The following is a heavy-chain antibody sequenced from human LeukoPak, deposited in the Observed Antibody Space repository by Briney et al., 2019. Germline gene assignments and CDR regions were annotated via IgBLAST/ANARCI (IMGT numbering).Heavy chain of an antibody. D-gene: IGHD5-24*01. CDR3: TRSRDGYNLGPSFDY. J-gene: IGHJ4*02. CDR1: GFTFSNYV. Sequence: GGSLRLSCAASGFTFSNYVMGWVRQPPGEGLQCVSVISGSGITTYYARSVKGRFTISRDESKNTLYLQMNSLRAEDTAVYYCTRSRDGYNLGPSFDYWGQGTLVTVSS. CDR2: ISGSGITT. V-gene: IGHV3-23*01.